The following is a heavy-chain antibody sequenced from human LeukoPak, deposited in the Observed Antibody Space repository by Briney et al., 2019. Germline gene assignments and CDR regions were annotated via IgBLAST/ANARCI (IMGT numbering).Heavy chain of an antibody. CDR1: GFTVTNAR. D-gene: IGHD3-10*01. Sequence: PGGSLRLSCAASGFTVTNARMTWVRQTPGKGLEGVGHIQRKSDGETTDYAAQVKDRFTISRDDSKNTLYLQMNSLKTEDTAVYSCSTGGGTSPLGAWGQGTLVIVSS. J-gene: IGHJ5*02. V-gene: IGHV3-15*01. CDR3: STGGGTSPLGA. CDR2: IQRKSDGETT.